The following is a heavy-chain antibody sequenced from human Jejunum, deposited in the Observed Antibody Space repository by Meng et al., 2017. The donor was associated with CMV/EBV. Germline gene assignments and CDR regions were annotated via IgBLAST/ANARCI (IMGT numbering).Heavy chain of an antibody. Sequence: CAVYGGSFSSDYWSWIRQPPGEELVWMVEINHSGSNNFYHSLKIRVTISVDTSKNQFSLKLSSVTAADTAVYYCARGSVIAAAGSDYWGQGTLVTVSS. CDR1: GGSFSSDY. CDR2: INHSGSN. V-gene: IGHV4-34*01. CDR3: ARGSVIAAAGSDY. D-gene: IGHD6-13*01. J-gene: IGHJ4*02.